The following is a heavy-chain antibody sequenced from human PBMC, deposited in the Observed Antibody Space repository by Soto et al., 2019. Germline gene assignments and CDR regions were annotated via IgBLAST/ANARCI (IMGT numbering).Heavy chain of an antibody. D-gene: IGHD3-16*01. V-gene: IGHV3-7*01. Sequence: EVQLVESGGGLVQPGGSLRLSCAASGLTFSRYWMNWVRQAPGKGLELVAIIRQDGSENYYLDSVKGRFTISSDNAKNSVNLQMNGLRVDDTAVYYCGRGGERFGGVALSWGQGTLVIVSS. CDR3: GRGGERFGGVALS. CDR2: IRQDGSEN. J-gene: IGHJ5*02. CDR1: GLTFSRYW.